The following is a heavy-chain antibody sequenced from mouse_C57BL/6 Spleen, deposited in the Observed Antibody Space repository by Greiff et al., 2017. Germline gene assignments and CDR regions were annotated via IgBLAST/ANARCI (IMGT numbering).Heavy chain of an antibody. V-gene: IGHV1-15*01. J-gene: IGHJ2*01. D-gene: IGHD4-1*01. Sequence: VQVVESGAELVRPGASVTLSCKASGYTFTDYEMHWVKQTPVHGLEWIGAIDPETGGTAYNQKFKGKAILTADKSSSTAHMELRSLTSEDSAVYYGTRDRTGTGWGQGTTLTVSS. CDR1: GYTFTDYE. CDR2: IDPETGGT. CDR3: TRDRTGTG.